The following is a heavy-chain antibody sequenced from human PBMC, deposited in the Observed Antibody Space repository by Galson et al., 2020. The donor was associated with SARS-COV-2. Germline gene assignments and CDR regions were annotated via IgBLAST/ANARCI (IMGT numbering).Heavy chain of an antibody. CDR1: GFTFSSYG. D-gene: IGHD3-9*01. J-gene: IGHJ6*02. CDR2: ISYDGSNK. V-gene: IGHV3-30*18. CDR3: ANLDGYDIFTGDHFYGMDV. Sequence: GGSLRLSCAASGFTFSSYGMHWVRQAPGKGLEWVAVISYDGSNKYYADSVKGRFTISRDNSKNTLYLQMNSLRAEDTAVYYCANLDGYDIFTGDHFYGMDVWGQGTTVTVSS.